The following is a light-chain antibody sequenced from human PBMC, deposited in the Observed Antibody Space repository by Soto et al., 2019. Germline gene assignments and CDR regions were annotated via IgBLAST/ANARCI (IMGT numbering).Light chain of an antibody. J-gene: IGLJ3*02. CDR1: SSNIGAGYD. CDR2: GNS. CDR3: QSYGSSMSGWV. V-gene: IGLV1-40*01. Sequence: QSVLTQPPSVSGAPGQRVTISCTESSSNIGAGYDVHWYQQLPGTAPKLLIYGNSNRPSGVPDRFSGSNSRTSASLAITGLEAEDEADYYCQSYGSSMSGWVFGAGTKLTVL.